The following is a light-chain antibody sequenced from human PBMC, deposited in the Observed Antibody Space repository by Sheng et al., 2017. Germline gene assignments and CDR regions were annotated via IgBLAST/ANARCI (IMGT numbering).Light chain of an antibody. J-gene: IGKJ2*01. CDR3: QQLNSYPPLYT. V-gene: IGKV1-8*01. CDR2: AAS. CDR1: QGISSY. Sequence: AIRMTQSPSSFSASTGDRVTITCRASQGISSYLAWYQQKPGKAPKLLIYAASTLQSGVPSRFSGSGSGTEFTLTISSLQPEDFATYYCQQLNSYPPLYTFGQGTKLEIK.